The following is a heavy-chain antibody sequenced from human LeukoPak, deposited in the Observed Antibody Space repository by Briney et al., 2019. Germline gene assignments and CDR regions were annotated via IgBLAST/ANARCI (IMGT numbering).Heavy chain of an antibody. V-gene: IGHV3-66*01. J-gene: IGHJ4*02. CDR2: IYSGGNT. Sequence: GGPLILSCAASGFTVSNNYMSWVRQAPGKGLEWVSIIYSGGNTYYADSLKGRFSISRDNSKNTLYLQMNSLRAEDTAVYYCTTVSSRRFDYWGQGTLVTVSS. CDR1: GFTVSNNY. CDR3: TTVSSRRFDY.